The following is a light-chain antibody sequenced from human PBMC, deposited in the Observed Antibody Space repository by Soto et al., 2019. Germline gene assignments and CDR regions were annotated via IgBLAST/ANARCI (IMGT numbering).Light chain of an antibody. Sequence: QSVLTQPPSASGTPGQRVTISCSGSISNIGSNVVNWYQQLPGTAPKLLIYSNNQRPSGVPDRFSGSKSGTSASLAISGLQSEDEADYYCAAWDDSLNASYVFGTGTKVTV. J-gene: IGLJ1*01. CDR1: ISNIGSNV. CDR2: SNN. CDR3: AAWDDSLNASYV. V-gene: IGLV1-44*01.